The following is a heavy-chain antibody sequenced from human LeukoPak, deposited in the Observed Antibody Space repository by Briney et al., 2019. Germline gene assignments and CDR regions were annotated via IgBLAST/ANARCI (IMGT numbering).Heavy chain of an antibody. CDR1: GFTFTNYD. D-gene: IGHD5-12*01. CDR3: AREISGYQQFDY. V-gene: IGHV3-23*01. J-gene: IGHJ4*02. CDR2: ISDSGHST. Sequence: GGSLRLSCAASGFTFTNYDMSWVRQAPGKGLEWVSTISDSGHSTSYADSVKGRFTISRDNSKNTLYLQMNSLRAEDTAVYYCAREISGYQQFDYWGQGTLVTVSS.